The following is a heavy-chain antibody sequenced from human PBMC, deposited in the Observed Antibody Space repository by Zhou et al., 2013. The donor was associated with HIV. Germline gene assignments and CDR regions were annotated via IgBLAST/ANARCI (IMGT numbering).Heavy chain of an antibody. J-gene: IGHJ5*02. CDR1: GGSFRGYY. CDR3: ARSALLYRNSFDP. V-gene: IGHV4-34*01. D-gene: IGHD3-16*01. CDR2: INHSGST. Sequence: VQLQQWGAGLLKPSETLSLTCAVYGGSFRGYYWSWIRQPPGKGLEWIGEINHSGSTNYNPSLKSRITISLDTSKNQFSLKLSSVIAADTAVYYCARSALLYRNSFDPWGQGNPWSPSPQ.